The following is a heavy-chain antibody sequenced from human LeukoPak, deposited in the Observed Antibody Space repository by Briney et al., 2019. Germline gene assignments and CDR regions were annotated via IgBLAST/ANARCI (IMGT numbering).Heavy chain of an antibody. D-gene: IGHD3-10*01. CDR1: GFTFSSYA. CDR3: SKYGMVRGVFTEYYFDY. CDR2: ISGSGGNT. V-gene: IGHV3-23*01. J-gene: IGHJ4*02. Sequence: GGSLRLSCAASGFTFSSYAMSWVRQAPGKGLEWVSSISGSGGNTYYVDSVMGRFTISRDNSKNTLYLQMNSLIAEDTAVYYCSKYGMVRGVFTEYYFDYWGQGTLVTVSP.